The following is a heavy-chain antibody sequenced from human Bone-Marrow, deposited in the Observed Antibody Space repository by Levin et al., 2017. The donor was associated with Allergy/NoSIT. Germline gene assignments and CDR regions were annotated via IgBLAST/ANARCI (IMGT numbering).Heavy chain of an antibody. CDR1: GASISDYY. D-gene: IGHD4-23*01. J-gene: IGHJ4*02. CDR2: SYYSGST. Sequence: PSETLSLTCTVSGASISDYYWSWIRQPPGKGLEWIGYSYYSGSTNYNPSLKSRVTISVDTSKNQFSLKLTSVTAADTAVYYCARHVYGDNSGFDYWGQGTLVTVSS. V-gene: IGHV4-59*08. CDR3: ARHVYGDNSGFDY.